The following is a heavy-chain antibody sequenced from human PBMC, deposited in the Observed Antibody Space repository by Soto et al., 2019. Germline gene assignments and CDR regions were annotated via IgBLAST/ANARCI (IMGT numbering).Heavy chain of an antibody. J-gene: IGHJ4*02. CDR3: ARREGGRLDY. CDR1: GHSVTTDW. CDR2: IYPGDSDT. V-gene: IGHV5-51*01. Sequence: GETLKISGQDSGHSVTTDWIGWVRQMPGKGLEWMGIIYPGDSDTRYSPSFQGQVTISVDKSISAAYLQWSSLKASDSAIYYCARREGGRLDYWGQGTMVTVSS.